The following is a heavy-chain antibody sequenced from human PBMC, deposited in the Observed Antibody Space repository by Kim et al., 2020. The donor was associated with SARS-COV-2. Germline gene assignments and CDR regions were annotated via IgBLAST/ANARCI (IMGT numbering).Heavy chain of an antibody. V-gene: IGHV3-9*01. D-gene: IGHD3-3*01. CDR2: ISWNGGSI. Sequence: GGSLRLSCAASGFTFGNHAMHWVRQIPGKGLEWVSGISWNGGSIDYADFVKGRFTISRDNAKNSLYLQMNSLRGDDTAIYYCAKDGGLHLLFAWFDAWG. CDR1: GFTFGNHA. J-gene: IGHJ5*01. CDR3: AKDGGLHLLFAWFDA.